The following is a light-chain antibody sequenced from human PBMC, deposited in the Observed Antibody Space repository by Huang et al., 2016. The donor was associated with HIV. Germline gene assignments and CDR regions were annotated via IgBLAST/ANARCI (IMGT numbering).Light chain of an antibody. V-gene: IGKV1-39*01. CDR3: QQSYSTPDMYT. J-gene: IGKJ2*01. Sequence: DIQMTQSPSSLSASVGDRVTITCRASQSISSYLNWYQQKPGKAPKLLHYAASSLQSGVPSRFSGSGSGTDFTLTISSLQPEDFATYYCQQSYSTPDMYTFGQGTKLEIK. CDR2: AAS. CDR1: QSISSY.